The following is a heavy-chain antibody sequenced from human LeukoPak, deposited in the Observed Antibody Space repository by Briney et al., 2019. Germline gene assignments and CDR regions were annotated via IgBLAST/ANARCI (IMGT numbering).Heavy chain of an antibody. V-gene: IGHV3-33*01. J-gene: IGHJ4*02. Sequence: GGSLRLSCAASGFTFSSYGMHWVRQAPGKGLEWVAVIWYDGSNKYYADSVKGRFTISRDNSKNTLYLQMNSLRAEDTAVYYCARERTYYDSSGYYYYFDYWGQGILVTVSS. CDR2: IWYDGSNK. CDR3: ARERTYYDSSGYYYYFDY. CDR1: GFTFSSYG. D-gene: IGHD3-22*01.